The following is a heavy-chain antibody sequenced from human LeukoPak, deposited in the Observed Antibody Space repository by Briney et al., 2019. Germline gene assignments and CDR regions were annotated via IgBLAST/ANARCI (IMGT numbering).Heavy chain of an antibody. CDR1: GFTFSSYS. D-gene: IGHD3-16*01. CDR2: VSSSSSYI. J-gene: IGHJ4*02. V-gene: IGHV3-21*01. Sequence: GGSLRLSCAASGFTFSSYSMNWVRQAPGKGLEWVSSVSSSSSYIYYADSVKGRFTISRDNAKNSLYLQMNSLRAEDTAVYYCARRSDYGYFDYWGQGTLVTVSS. CDR3: ARRSDYGYFDY.